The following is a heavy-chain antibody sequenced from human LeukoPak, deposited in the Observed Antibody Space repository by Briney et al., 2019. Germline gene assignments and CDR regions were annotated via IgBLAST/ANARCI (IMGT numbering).Heavy chain of an antibody. J-gene: IGHJ1*01. Sequence: SETLSLTCTVSGGSISSYYWSWIRQPPGKGLEWIGYIYYSGGTNYNPSLKSRVTISVDTSKNQFSLKLSSVTAADTAVYYCARGGSDFWSGYYTEGEYFQHWGQGTLVTVSS. V-gene: IGHV4-59*01. CDR3: ARGGSDFWSGYYTEGEYFQH. CDR1: GGSISSYY. CDR2: IYYSGGT. D-gene: IGHD3-3*01.